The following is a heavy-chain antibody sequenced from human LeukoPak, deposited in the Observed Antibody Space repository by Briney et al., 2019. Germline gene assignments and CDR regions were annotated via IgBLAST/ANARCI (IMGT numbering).Heavy chain of an antibody. J-gene: IGHJ5*02. CDR2: IYYCEST. Sequence: PSETLSLTCTVSGGSISSYYWSWIRQPPGKGLEWIGYIYYCESTNYNPSLKSRVTISVDTSKNQFSLKLSSVTAADTAVYYCARGRRAIFGVVITNWFDPWGQGTLVTVSS. V-gene: IGHV4-59*12. CDR3: ARGRRAIFGVVITNWFDP. CDR1: GGSISSYY. D-gene: IGHD3-3*01.